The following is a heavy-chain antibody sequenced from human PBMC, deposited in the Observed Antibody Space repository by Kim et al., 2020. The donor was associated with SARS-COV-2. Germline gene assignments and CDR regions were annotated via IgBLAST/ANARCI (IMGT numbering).Heavy chain of an antibody. V-gene: IGHV4-59*01. Sequence: PSLKSRVTISVDTSKNRFSLELSSVTAADTAVYYCARSAIYSRDTSNFDYWGQGTLVTVSS. D-gene: IGHD2-15*01. CDR3: ARSAIYSRDTSNFDY. J-gene: IGHJ4*02.